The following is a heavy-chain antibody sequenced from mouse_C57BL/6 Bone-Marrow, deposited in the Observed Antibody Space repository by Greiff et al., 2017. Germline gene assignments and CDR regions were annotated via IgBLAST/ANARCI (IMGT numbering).Heavy chain of an antibody. CDR1: GYTFTSYW. Sequence: VQLQQPGAELVKPGASVKLSCKASGYTFTSYWMHWVTQRPGQGLEWIGMIHPNSGSTNYNEKFKSKATLTVDKSSSTAYMQLSSLTSEDSAVYYCVYDYDGYAMDYWGQGTSVTVSS. CDR3: VYDYDGYAMDY. D-gene: IGHD2-4*01. CDR2: IHPNSGST. V-gene: IGHV1-64*01. J-gene: IGHJ4*01.